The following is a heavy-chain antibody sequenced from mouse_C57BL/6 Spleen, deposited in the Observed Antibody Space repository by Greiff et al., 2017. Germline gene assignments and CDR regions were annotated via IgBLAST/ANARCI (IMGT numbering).Heavy chain of an antibody. CDR3: ARLLHY. CDR1: GYTFTSYW. V-gene: IGHV1-50*01. Sequence: QVQLQQPGAELVKPGASVKLSCKASGYTFTSYWMQWVKQRPGQGLEWIGEIDPSDSYTNYNQKFKGKATLTVDTSSSTAYMQLSSLTSEDSAVYYCARLLHYWGQGTTLTVSS. CDR2: IDPSDSYT. D-gene: IGHD1-1*01. J-gene: IGHJ2*01.